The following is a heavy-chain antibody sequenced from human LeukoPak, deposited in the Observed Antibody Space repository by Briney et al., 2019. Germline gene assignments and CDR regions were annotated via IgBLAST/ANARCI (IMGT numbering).Heavy chain of an antibody. CDR2: IYYSGST. CDR1: GGSISSYY. V-gene: IGHV4-59*01. Sequence: SETLSLTCTVSGGSISSYYWSWIRQPPGKGLEWIGYIYYSGSTNYNPSLKSRVTISVDTSKNQFSLKLSSVTAADAAVYYCARYYDFWSGLLHYGMDVWGQGTTVTVSS. D-gene: IGHD3-3*01. J-gene: IGHJ6*02. CDR3: ARYYDFWSGLLHYGMDV.